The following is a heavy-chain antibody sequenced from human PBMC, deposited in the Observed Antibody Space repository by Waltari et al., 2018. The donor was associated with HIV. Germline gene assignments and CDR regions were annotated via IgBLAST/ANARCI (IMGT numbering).Heavy chain of an antibody. CDR1: GFTFSYFA. Sequence: QVQLAESGGDVVQPGESLRLSCAASGFTFSYFAMHWVRQPPGKGLEWVAVISDDGYTKYADSLQGRFVISRDNSKSTLSLEMNSLRVEDTAVYYCARALITIFGVSGYWGQGTPVTVSP. CDR2: ISDDGYTK. V-gene: IGHV3-30*03. D-gene: IGHD3-3*01. CDR3: ARALITIFGVSGY. J-gene: IGHJ4*02.